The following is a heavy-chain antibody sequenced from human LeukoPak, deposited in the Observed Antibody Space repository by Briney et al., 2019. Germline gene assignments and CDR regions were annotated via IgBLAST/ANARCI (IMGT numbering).Heavy chain of an antibody. CDR1: GFTFSNYA. D-gene: IGHD3-16*01. V-gene: IGHV3-23*01. J-gene: IGHJ5*02. Sequence: GGSLRLSCEASGFTFSNYAMNWVRQAPGKGLEWVACISSSGSTIYYADSLKGRFTISRDNSKNTLYLQLNSLRADDTAVYYCAKGGLGHRFDPWGQGTLVTVSS. CDR2: ISSSGSTI. CDR3: AKGGLGHRFDP.